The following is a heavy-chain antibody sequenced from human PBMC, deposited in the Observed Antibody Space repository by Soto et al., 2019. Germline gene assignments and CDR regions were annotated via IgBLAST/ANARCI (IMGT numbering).Heavy chain of an antibody. CDR2: ISAYNGNT. CDR1: GYTFTSYG. J-gene: IGHJ3*02. D-gene: IGHD3-3*01. CDR3: ARGFWSGYSRPDAFDI. V-gene: IGHV1-18*04. Sequence: ASVKVSCKASGYTFTSYGISWGRQAPGQGLEWMGWISAYNGNTNYAQKLQGRVTMTTDTSTSTAYMELRSLRSDDTAVYYCARGFWSGYSRPDAFDIWGQGTMVTVSS.